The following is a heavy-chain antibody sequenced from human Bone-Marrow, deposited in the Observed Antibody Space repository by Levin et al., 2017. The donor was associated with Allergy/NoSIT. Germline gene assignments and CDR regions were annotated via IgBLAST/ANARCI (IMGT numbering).Heavy chain of an antibody. V-gene: IGHV4-34*01. CDR3: ARVRGPGVGATSDWFDP. Sequence: PSETLSLTCAVYGGSFSGYYWSWIRQPPGKGLEWIGEINHSGSTNYNPSLKSRVTISVDTSKNQFSLKLSSVTAADTAVYYCARVRGPGVGATSDWFDPWGQGTLVTVSS. CDR1: GGSFSGYY. D-gene: IGHD1-26*01. CDR2: INHSGST. J-gene: IGHJ5*02.